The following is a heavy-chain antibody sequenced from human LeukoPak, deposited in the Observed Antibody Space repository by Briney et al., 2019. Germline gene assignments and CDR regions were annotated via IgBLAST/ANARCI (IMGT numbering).Heavy chain of an antibody. Sequence: QPGGSLRLSCAASGFTFSSYGMHWVRQAPGKGLEWVAFIRYDGSNKYYADSVKGRFTISRDNSKNTLYLQMNSLRAEDTAVYYCAKGSLAVAGTPDYWGQGTLVTVSS. CDR3: AKGSLAVAGTPDY. V-gene: IGHV3-30*02. J-gene: IGHJ4*02. CDR1: GFTFSSYG. CDR2: IRYDGSNK. D-gene: IGHD6-19*01.